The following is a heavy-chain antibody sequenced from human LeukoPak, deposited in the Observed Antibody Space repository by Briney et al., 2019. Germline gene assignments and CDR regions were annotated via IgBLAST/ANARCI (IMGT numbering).Heavy chain of an antibody. CDR3: ARVLNYYDSSGSTLFDY. Sequence: GGSLRLSCAASGFTFSSYSMNWVRQAPGKGLEWVSSISSSSSYIYYADSVKGRFTISRDSAKNSLYLQMNSLRAEDTAVYYCARVLNYYDSSGSTLFDYWGQGTLVTVSS. V-gene: IGHV3-21*01. J-gene: IGHJ4*02. CDR2: ISSSSSYI. D-gene: IGHD3-22*01. CDR1: GFTFSSYS.